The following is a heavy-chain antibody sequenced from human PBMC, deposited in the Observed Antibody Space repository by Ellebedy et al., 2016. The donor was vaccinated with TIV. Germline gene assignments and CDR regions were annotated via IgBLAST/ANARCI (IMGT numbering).Heavy chain of an antibody. V-gene: IGHV3-23*01. Sequence: GESLKISCAASGFTFRNFAMTWVRQAPGKGLGWVSSISSSGVSTDYADSVRGRVTISRDNSKNTLYLQMNSLRAGDTAVYNCAKLDSSGYYYGRFDYWGQGTLVTVSS. CDR1: GFTFRNFA. D-gene: IGHD3-22*01. CDR3: AKLDSSGYYYGRFDY. J-gene: IGHJ4*02. CDR2: ISSSGVST.